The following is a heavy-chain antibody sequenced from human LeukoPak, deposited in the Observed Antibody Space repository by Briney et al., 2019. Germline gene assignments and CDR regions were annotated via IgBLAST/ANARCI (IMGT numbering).Heavy chain of an antibody. V-gene: IGHV3-23*01. J-gene: IGHJ4*02. CDR3: AKDSAHLPMVRGVYLDY. CDR1: GFTFSSYA. Sequence: GGSLRLSCAASGFTFSSYAMSWVRQAPGKGLEWVSTISGSGGSTYYADSVKGRFTISRDNSKNTLYLQMNSLRAEDTAVYYCAKDSAHLPMVRGVYLDYWGQGTLVTVSS. CDR2: ISGSGGST. D-gene: IGHD3-10*01.